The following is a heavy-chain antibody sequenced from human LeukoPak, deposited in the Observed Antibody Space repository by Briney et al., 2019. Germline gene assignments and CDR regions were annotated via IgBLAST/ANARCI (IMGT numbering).Heavy chain of an antibody. Sequence: PSETLSLTCAVHGMSFTGYYWSWIRQPPGKGLEWIGEMNHRGNSYFNPSFKSRVGISLDTSRKQFSLNLTSVTAADTAFYFCARGSGSYTGAADHWGQGTLVTVSS. CDR2: MNHRGNS. CDR3: ARGSGSYTGAADH. V-gene: IGHV4-34*01. J-gene: IGHJ5*02. D-gene: IGHD6-19*01. CDR1: GMSFTGYY.